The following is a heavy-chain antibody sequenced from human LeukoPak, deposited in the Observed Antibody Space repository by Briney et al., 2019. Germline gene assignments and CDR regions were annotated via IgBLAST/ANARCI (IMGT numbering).Heavy chain of an antibody. CDR1: GFTFSSYS. Sequence: GGSLRLSCAASGFTFSSYSMNWVRQAPGKGLEWVSSISSSSSYIYYGDSVKGRFTISRDNAKDSLHLQTNSLRAEDTAVYYCARDYEIYWGQGTLVTVSS. J-gene: IGHJ4*02. D-gene: IGHD5-12*01. V-gene: IGHV3-21*01. CDR2: ISSSSSYI. CDR3: ARDYEIY.